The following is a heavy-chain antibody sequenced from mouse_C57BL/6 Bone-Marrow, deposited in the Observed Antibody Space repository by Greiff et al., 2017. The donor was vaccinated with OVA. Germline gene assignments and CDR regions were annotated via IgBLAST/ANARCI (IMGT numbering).Heavy chain of an antibody. CDR1: GFTFSSYG. D-gene: IGHD2-10*01. CDR3: ARSRLLLFAY. V-gene: IGHV5-6*01. Sequence: EVKLVESGGDLVKPGGSLKLSCAASGFTFSSYGMSWVRQTPDKRLEWVATISSGGSYTYYPDSVKGRFTISRDNAKNTLYLQMSSLKSEDTAMYYCARSRLLLFAYWGQGTLVTVSA. J-gene: IGHJ3*01. CDR2: ISSGGSYT.